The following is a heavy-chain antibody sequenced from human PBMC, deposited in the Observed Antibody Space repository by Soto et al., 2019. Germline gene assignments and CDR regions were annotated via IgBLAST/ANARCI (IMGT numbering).Heavy chain of an antibody. Sequence: GASVKVSCKASGYIFTSYYMHWVRQAPGQGLELMGIINPSSGTTGYAQMFQDRVTMTSDTSTSTLYMELDSLRSEDTALYYCARGLGEGYTNRPSDFWGQGTLVTVSS. J-gene: IGHJ4*02. CDR1: GYIFTSYY. CDR2: INPSSGTT. CDR3: ARGLGEGYTNRPSDF. V-gene: IGHV1-46*01. D-gene: IGHD5-12*01.